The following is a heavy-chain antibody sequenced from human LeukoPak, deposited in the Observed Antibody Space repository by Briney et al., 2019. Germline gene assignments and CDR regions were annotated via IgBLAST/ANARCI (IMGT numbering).Heavy chain of an antibody. J-gene: IGHJ4*02. CDR3: ASSYYGSGSYYFDY. Sequence: SETLSLTCTVSGGSISSSSYYWGWLRQPPGKGLEWIGSIYYSGSTYYNPSLKSRVTISVDTSKNQFSLKLSSVTAADTAVYYCASSYYGSGSYYFDYWGQGTLVTVSS. CDR1: GGSISSSSYY. V-gene: IGHV4-39*07. CDR2: IYYSGST. D-gene: IGHD3-10*01.